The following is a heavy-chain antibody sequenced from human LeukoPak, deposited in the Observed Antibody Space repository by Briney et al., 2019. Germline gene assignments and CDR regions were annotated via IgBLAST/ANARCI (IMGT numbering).Heavy chain of an antibody. CDR1: GFTFSSYA. D-gene: IGHD3-22*01. V-gene: IGHV3-23*01. J-gene: IGHJ4*02. CDR2: ISPGGHST. CDR3: AKASSGYYAFDY. Sequence: GSLRLSCAASGFTFSSYAMSWVRQAPGKGLEWVSTISPGGHSTYYADSVKGRFTISSDNSEKTLNLQMSSLRVEDTAVYYCAKASSGYYAFDYWGQGTLVTVSP.